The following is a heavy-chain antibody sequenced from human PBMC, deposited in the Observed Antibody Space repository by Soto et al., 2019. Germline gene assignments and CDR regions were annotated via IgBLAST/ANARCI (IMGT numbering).Heavy chain of an antibody. J-gene: IGHJ3*02. V-gene: IGHV4-59*08. CDR2: IYYTGST. D-gene: IGHD3-3*01. Sequence: SETLSLTCTVSGCSISSYYWSWIRQPPGKGLEWIGYIYYTGSTNYNPSLKSRVIISEDTSKNQFSLKLSSVTAADTAVYYCAKFGVTRGAFEMWGQGTMVTVSS. CDR1: GCSISSYY. CDR3: AKFGVTRGAFEM.